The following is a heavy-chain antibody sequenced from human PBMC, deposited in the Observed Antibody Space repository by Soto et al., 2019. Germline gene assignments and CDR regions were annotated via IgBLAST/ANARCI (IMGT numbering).Heavy chain of an antibody. Sequence: SETLSLTCTVPGGSISSYYWSWIRQPPGKGLEWIGYIYYSGSTNYNPSLKSRVTISVDTSKNQFSLKLSSVTAADTAVYYCARVEWLAGEFPWYYYYYMDVWGKGTTVTVSS. D-gene: IGHD3-3*01. CDR2: IYYSGST. CDR1: GGSISSYY. V-gene: IGHV4-59*01. CDR3: ARVEWLAGEFPWYYYYYMDV. J-gene: IGHJ6*03.